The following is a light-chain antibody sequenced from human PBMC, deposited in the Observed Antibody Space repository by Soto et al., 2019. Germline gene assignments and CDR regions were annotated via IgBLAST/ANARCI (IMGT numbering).Light chain of an antibody. J-gene: IGKJ5*01. CDR3: QQSYTTPIT. Sequence: DINMTHSPSSLSASLGYRFTISFRASQSISSYLNWFQQKPGKAPKLLIYVASSLQSGVPSRFSGSGSGTDFTLTISSLQPEDFATYYCQQSYTTPITFGQGTRLEIK. CDR2: VAS. CDR1: QSISSY. V-gene: IGKV1-39*01.